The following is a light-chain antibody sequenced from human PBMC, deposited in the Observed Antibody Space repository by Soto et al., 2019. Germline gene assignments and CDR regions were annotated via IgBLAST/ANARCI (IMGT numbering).Light chain of an antibody. CDR1: QSVSSY. V-gene: IGKV3-11*01. Sequence: EIVLTQSPATLSLSPGERATLSCRASQSVSSYLAWYQQKPGQAPRLLIYDASNRATGIPARFSGSGSGTGFTLTISSLEPEAFAVYYCQQRSNWPSFGQGTKLEIK. J-gene: IGKJ2*01. CDR3: QQRSNWPS. CDR2: DAS.